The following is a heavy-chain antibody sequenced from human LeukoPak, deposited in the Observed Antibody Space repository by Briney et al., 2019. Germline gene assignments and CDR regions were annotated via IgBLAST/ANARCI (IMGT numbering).Heavy chain of an antibody. CDR1: GFTFSSYV. CDR3: AREEPIAVAGTLGAFDI. D-gene: IGHD6-19*01. Sequence: GGSLRLSCAASGFTFSSYVMGWVRQAPGKGLECVSSISGSGGSAYYADSVKGRFTISRDNSKNTLYLQMNSLKPEDMAVYHCAREEPIAVAGTLGAFDIWGQGTMVTVSS. J-gene: IGHJ3*02. CDR2: ISGSGGSA. V-gene: IGHV3-23*01.